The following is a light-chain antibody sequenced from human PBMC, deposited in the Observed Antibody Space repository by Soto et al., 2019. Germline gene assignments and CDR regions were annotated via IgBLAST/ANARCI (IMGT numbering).Light chain of an antibody. V-gene: IGLV1-51*01. Sequence: QSVLTQPRSVSAAPGQEVTISCSGSSSNIGNNYVSWYQQLPGTAPKLLIYDNNKRPSGIPDRFSGSKSGTSATLGITGLQTGDQADYYWGTWDSSLSAYVFGTGTKLTVL. CDR1: SSNIGNNY. CDR3: GTWDSSLSAYV. J-gene: IGLJ1*01. CDR2: DNN.